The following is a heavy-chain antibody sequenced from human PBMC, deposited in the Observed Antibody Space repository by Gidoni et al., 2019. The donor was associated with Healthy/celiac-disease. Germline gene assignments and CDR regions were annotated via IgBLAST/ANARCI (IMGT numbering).Heavy chain of an antibody. J-gene: IGHJ4*02. D-gene: IGHD3-22*01. Sequence: QVQLVQSGAEVKKPGASVKVSCQASGYTFTGYYMHLVQQAPGQGLEWMGWINPNSGGTNDAAKFQGRVTMTRDTSISTAYMELSRLISDDTAVYYCARAYYYDSSGYSDFDYWGQGTLVTVSS. CDR1: GYTFTGYY. CDR2: INPNSGGT. CDR3: ARAYYYDSSGYSDFDY. V-gene: IGHV1-2*02.